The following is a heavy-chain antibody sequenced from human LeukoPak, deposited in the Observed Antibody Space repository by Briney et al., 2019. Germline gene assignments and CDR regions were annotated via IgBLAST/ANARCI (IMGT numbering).Heavy chain of an antibody. CDR1: GFTFSTFD. V-gene: IGHV3-48*03. J-gene: IGHJ4*02. CDR3: ARARGYSYGILDQ. D-gene: IGHD5-18*01. Sequence: GGSLRLSCASSGFTFSTFDMNWVRQAPGKGLEWVSFISSRGATTSYADSVKGRFTVSRDNAKNSLYLQMNSLRTEDTALYYCARARGYSYGILDQWGQGTLVTVSS. CDR2: ISSRGATT.